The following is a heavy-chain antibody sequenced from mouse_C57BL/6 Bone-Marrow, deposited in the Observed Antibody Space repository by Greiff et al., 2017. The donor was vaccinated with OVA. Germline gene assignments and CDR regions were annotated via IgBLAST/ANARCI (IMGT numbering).Heavy chain of an antibody. CDR1: GFTFSSYA. V-gene: IGHV5-4*01. J-gene: IGHJ2*01. CDR3: ARDRGRVHFDY. CDR2: ISDGGSYT. Sequence: EVMLVESGGGLVKPGGSLKLSCAASGFTFSSYAMSWVRQTPEKRLEWVATISDGGSYTYYPDNVKGRFTISRDNAKNNLYLQMSQLKSEDTAMYYCARDRGRVHFDYWGQGTTLTVSS.